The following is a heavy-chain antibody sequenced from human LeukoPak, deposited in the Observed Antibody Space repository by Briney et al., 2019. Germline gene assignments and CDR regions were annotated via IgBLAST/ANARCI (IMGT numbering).Heavy chain of an antibody. CDR1: GFTFSTYA. J-gene: IGHJ4*02. D-gene: IGHD6-19*01. V-gene: IGHV3-64*01. Sequence: GGSLRLSCAASGFTFSTYAMHWVRQAPGKGLEYVSAISSSGGSTFYANSVKGRFTISRDNLKNTLYLQMGSLRAEDMALYYCVRRAPGFSSGWPDYWGQGTLVTVSS. CDR3: VRRAPGFSSGWPDY. CDR2: ISSSGGST.